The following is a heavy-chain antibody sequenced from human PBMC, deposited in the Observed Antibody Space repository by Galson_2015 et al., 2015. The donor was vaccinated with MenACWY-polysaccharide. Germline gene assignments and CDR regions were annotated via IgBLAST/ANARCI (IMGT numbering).Heavy chain of an antibody. J-gene: IGHJ4*02. CDR3: ARVEKYSGSFYILY. V-gene: IGHV4-38-2*01. CDR1: DSSISSGYF. Sequence: ETLSLACAVSDSSISSGYFWGWLRQPPGKGLEWIASIFHSGTTYYNTSLKSRVTISVDTSKNHFSLKLSSVTAADTAVYYCARVEKYSGSFYILYWGQGTLVTVSS. D-gene: IGHD1-26*01. CDR2: IFHSGTT.